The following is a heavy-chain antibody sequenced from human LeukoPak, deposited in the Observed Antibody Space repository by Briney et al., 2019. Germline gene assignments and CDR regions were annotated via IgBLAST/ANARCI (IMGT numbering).Heavy chain of an antibody. CDR1: GYTFTSYA. CDR2: INTYNGNT. CDR3: ARNGDYIYSYFYYYYMDV. V-gene: IGHV1-18*01. Sequence: WASVKVSCKASGYTFTSYAISWVRQAPGQGLEWMGWINTYNGNTNYAQKFQGRVTMTTDTSTSTASMELRSLRSDDTAVYYCARNGDYIYSYFYYYYMDVWGKGTTVTISS. J-gene: IGHJ6*03. D-gene: IGHD4-17*01.